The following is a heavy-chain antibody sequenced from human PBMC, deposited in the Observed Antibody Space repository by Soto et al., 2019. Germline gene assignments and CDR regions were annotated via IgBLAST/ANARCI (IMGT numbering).Heavy chain of an antibody. CDR3: AREIVVIITGAFDI. Sequence: GGSLRLSCAASGFTFSDYYMSWIRQAPGKGLEWVSYISSSGSTIYYADSVKGRFTISRDNAKNSLYLQMNSLRAEDTAVYYCAREIVVIITGAFDIWGEGTMVTVSS. CDR1: GFTFSDYY. CDR2: ISSSGSTI. J-gene: IGHJ3*02. D-gene: IGHD3-22*01. V-gene: IGHV3-11*01.